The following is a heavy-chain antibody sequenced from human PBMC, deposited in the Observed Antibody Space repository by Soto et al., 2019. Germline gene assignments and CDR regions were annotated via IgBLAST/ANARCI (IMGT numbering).Heavy chain of an antibody. CDR1: GGSISSGDYY. J-gene: IGHJ4*02. D-gene: IGHD3-22*01. CDR2: IYYSGST. V-gene: IGHV4-30-4*01. CDR3: ARAQTYYYDSSGYPYFDY. Sequence: SSETLCLTCTVSGGSISSGDYYWSWIRQPPGKGLEWIGYIYYSGSTYYNPSLKSRVTISVDTSKNQFSLKLSSVTAADTAVYYCARAQTYYYDSSGYPYFDYWGQGTLVTVSS.